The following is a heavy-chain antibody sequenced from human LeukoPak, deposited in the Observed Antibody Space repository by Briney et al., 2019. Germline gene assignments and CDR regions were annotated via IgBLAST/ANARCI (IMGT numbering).Heavy chain of an antibody. CDR2: ISGSGGST. D-gene: IGHD2-15*01. CDR1: GFIFSSYA. Sequence: PGGSLRLACAASGFIFSSYAMSWVRQAPGKGLEWVSAISGSGGSTYYADSVKGRFTISRDNSKNTLYLQMNSLRAEDTAVYYCAKDPLRCSGGSCYSRSYYFDYWGQGTLVTVSS. CDR3: AKDPLRCSGGSCYSRSYYFDY. V-gene: IGHV3-23*01. J-gene: IGHJ4*02.